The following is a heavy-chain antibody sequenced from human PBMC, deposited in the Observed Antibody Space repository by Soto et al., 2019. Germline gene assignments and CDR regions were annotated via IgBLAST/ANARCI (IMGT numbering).Heavy chain of an antibody. D-gene: IGHD4-17*01. CDR3: ARGQNGGHQGDI. V-gene: IGHV4-59*01. CDR2: SYYTGRT. Sequence: QVQLQESGPGLVKPSETLSLTCTVSGGSISSYYGSWIRQPPGKGLEWIGFSYYTGRTNYNPSLKSRVTILVDTSKNQFSLKLYSVTAADTAVYYCARGQNGGHQGDIWGQGTMVTVSS. J-gene: IGHJ3*02. CDR1: GGSISSYY.